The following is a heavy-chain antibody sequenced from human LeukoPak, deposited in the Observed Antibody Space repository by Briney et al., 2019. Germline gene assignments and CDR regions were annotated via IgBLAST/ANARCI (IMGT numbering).Heavy chain of an antibody. V-gene: IGHV4-59*01. Sequence: SETLSLTCTVSGGSFEHYFWSWIRQPPGKGLEWIGYVYYSGSTDYSPSLKSRLTISADTSKNQFTLKLNSVTAADTAVYYCASHRRSHGSEYWGQGTLVTVSS. CDR2: VYYSGST. D-gene: IGHD3-10*01. J-gene: IGHJ4*02. CDR1: GGSFEHYF. CDR3: ASHRRSHGSEY.